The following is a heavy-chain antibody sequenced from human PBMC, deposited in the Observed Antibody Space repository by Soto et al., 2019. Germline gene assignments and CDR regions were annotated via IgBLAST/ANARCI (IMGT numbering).Heavy chain of an antibody. CDR2: ISAYNGNT. CDR1: GYTFTNYG. Sequence: ASVKVSCKASGYTFTNYGISWVRQAPGQGLEWMGWISAYNGNTNYARKLQGRVTMTTDTSTSTAYMELRSLRSDDTAVYYCHAMVRGVLGAFDIWGQGTMVTVSS. CDR3: HAMVRGVLGAFDI. V-gene: IGHV1-18*01. J-gene: IGHJ3*02. D-gene: IGHD3-10*01.